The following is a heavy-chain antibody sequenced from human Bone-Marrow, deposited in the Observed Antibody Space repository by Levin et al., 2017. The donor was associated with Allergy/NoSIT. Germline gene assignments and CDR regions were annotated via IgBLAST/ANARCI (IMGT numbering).Heavy chain of an antibody. CDR3: ARGGFFGDFGVRWFDP. CDR2: IIPIFGTT. V-gene: IGHV1-69*06. D-gene: IGHD4-17*01. CDR1: GGTFSSYA. Sequence: EASVKVSCKASGGTFSSYAISWVRQAPGQGLEWMGGIIPIFGTTKFAQKFQGRVTITADKSTNIAYMELSSLRSDDTAVYYCARGGFFGDFGVRWFDPWGQGTLVTVSS. J-gene: IGHJ5*02.